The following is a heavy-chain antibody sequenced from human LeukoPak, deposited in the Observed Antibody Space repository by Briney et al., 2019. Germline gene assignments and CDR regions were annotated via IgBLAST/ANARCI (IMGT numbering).Heavy chain of an antibody. CDR1: GGTFSSYA. CDR3: ARGRTTLDTVRDIYYYYYMDA. Sequence: SVKVSCKASGGTFSSYAISWVRQAPGQGLEWMGGIIPIFGTANYAQKFQGRVTITTDESTSTAYMELSSLRSEDTAVYYCARGRTTLDTVRDIYYYYYMDAWGKGTTVTVSS. J-gene: IGHJ6*03. V-gene: IGHV1-69*05. D-gene: IGHD5-18*01. CDR2: IIPIFGTA.